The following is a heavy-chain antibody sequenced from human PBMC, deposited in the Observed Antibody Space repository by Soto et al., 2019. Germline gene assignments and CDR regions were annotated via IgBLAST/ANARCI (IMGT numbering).Heavy chain of an antibody. D-gene: IGHD6-13*01. CDR1: GYTFTSYD. CDR3: ALGQFTGYSSSWYSNWFDP. V-gene: IGHV1-8*01. Sequence: QVQLVQSGDEVKKPGASVKVSCKASGYTFTSYDINWVRQATGQGLEWMGWMNPNSGNTGYAQKFQGRVTMTRNTSISTAYMELSRLRSEDTAVDYCALGQFTGYSSSWYSNWFDPWGQGTLVTVSS. J-gene: IGHJ5*02. CDR2: MNPNSGNT.